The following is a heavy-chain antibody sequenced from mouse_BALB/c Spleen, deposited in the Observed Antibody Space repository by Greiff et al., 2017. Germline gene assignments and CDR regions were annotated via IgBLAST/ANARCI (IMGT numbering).Heavy chain of an antibody. CDR2: INPSNGRT. D-gene: IGHD2-3*01. CDR3: ARLGDGYYAFAY. V-gene: IGHV1S81*02. CDR1: GYTFTSYW. J-gene: IGHJ3*01. Sequence: QVQLQQSGAELVKPGASVKLSCKASGYTFTSYWMHWVKQRPGQGLEWIGEINPSNGRTNYNEKFKSKATLTVDKSSSTAYMQLSSLTSEDSAVYYCARLGDGYYAFAYWGQGTLVTVSA.